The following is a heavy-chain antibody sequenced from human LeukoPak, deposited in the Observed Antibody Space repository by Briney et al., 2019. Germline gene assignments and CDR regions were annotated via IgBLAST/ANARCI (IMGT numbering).Heavy chain of an antibody. V-gene: IGHV3-7*02. CDR1: GFTFRSYW. D-gene: IGHD1-26*01. CDR2: IKQDGSEK. Sequence: PGGSLRLSCAASGFTFRSYWMSWVRQAPGKGLEWVANIKQDGSEKYYVDSVKGRFTISRDNSKNTLYLQMNSLRAEDTAVYYCAKPPEVGATVGYFDYWGQGTLVTVSS. J-gene: IGHJ4*02. CDR3: AKPPEVGATVGYFDY.